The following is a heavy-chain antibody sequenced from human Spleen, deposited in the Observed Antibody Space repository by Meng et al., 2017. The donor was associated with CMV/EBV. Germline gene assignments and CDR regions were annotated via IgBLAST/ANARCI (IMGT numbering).Heavy chain of an antibody. J-gene: IGHJ4*02. Sequence: ASVKVSCKASGYPFTGHYMHWVRQAPGQGLECMGWVNPDSGGTYYSPNFRGRVTMTRDTSISTAYMEVTGLRSDDTAVYYCARDWGDDCIDYWGQGTLVTVSS. D-gene: IGHD2-21*01. CDR3: ARDWGDDCIDY. CDR1: GYPFTGHY. CDR2: VNPDSGGT. V-gene: IGHV1-2*02.